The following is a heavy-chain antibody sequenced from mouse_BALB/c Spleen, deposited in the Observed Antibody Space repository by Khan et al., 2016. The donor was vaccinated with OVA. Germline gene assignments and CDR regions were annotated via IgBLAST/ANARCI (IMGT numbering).Heavy chain of an antibody. J-gene: IGHJ3*01. CDR2: INPSTDYT. Sequence: QVQLKESGAELATPGASVKMSCKASGYTFTNYWIHWVKQRPGQGLAWIGYINPSTDYTEYNQKFKDKATLTADKSSSTAYMQLTSLTSEDSAVYYCVNHGSSSAWFTYWGQGTLVTVSA. CDR3: VNHGSSSAWFTY. D-gene: IGHD1-1*01. CDR1: GYTFTNYW. V-gene: IGHV1-4*01.